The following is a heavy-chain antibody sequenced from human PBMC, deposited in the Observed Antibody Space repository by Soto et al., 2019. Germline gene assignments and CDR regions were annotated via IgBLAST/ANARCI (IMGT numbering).Heavy chain of an antibody. CDR2: ISYDGSNK. D-gene: IGHD2-8*01. Sequence: GGSLRLSCAASGFTFSSYGMHWVRQAPGKGLEWVAVISYDGSNKYYADSVEGRFTISRDNSKNTLYLQMNSLRAEDTAVYYCARGSCTNGVCDGLFNYWGQGTLVTVSS. CDR3: ARGSCTNGVCDGLFNY. J-gene: IGHJ4*02. CDR1: GFTFSSYG. V-gene: IGHV3-30*03.